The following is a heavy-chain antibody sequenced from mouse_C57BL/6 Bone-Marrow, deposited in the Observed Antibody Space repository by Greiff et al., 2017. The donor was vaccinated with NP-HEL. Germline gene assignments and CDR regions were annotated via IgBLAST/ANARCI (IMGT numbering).Heavy chain of an antibody. CDR2: ISSGGDYI. J-gene: IGHJ2*01. D-gene: IGHD3-2*02. CDR1: GFTFSSYA. CDR3: TLDSSGLYYFDY. V-gene: IGHV5-9-1*02. Sequence: EVQGVESGEGLVKPGGSLKLSCAASGFTFSSYAMSWVRQTPEKRLEWVAYISSGGDYIYYADTVKGRFTISRDNARNTLYLQMSSLKSEDTAMYYCTLDSSGLYYFDYWGQGTTLTVSS.